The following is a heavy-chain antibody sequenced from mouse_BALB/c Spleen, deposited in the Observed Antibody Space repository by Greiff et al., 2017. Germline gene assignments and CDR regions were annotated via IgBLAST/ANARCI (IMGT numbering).Heavy chain of an antibody. CDR1: GYSFTGYN. D-gene: IGHD1-1*01. CDR3: ARGTTVDYAMDY. V-gene: IGHV1-39*01. CDR2: IDPYYGGT. Sequence: VHVKQSGPELEKPGASVKISCKASGYSFTGYNMNWVKQSNGKSLEWIGNIDPYYGGTSYNQKFKGKATLTVDKSSSTAYMQLKSLTSEDSAVYYCARGTTVDYAMDYWGQGTSVTVSS. J-gene: IGHJ4*01.